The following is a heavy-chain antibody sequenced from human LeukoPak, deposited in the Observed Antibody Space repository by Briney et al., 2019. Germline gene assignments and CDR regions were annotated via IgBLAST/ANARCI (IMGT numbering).Heavy chain of an antibody. CDR3: ARVRYYYDSSGYFYYYGMDV. Sequence: SETLSLTCTVSGGYISSYYWSWIRQPPGKGLEWIGHIYYSGSTNYNPSLKSRVTISVDTSKNQFSLKLSSVTAADTAVYYCARVRYYYDSSGYFYYYGMDVWGQGTTVTVSS. J-gene: IGHJ6*02. D-gene: IGHD3-22*01. V-gene: IGHV4-59*01. CDR1: GGYISSYY. CDR2: IYYSGST.